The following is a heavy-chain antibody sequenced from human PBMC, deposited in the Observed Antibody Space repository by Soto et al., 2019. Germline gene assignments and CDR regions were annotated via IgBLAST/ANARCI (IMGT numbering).Heavy chain of an antibody. V-gene: IGHV3-21*01. CDR2: ISSSSSYI. CDR3: ASHPRDSSGYWYYFDY. J-gene: IGHJ4*02. Sequence: EVQLVESGGGLVKPGGSLRLSCAASGFTFSSYSMNLVRQAPGKGLEWVSSISSSSSYIYYADSVKGRFIISRDNAKNSLYLQMNSLRAEDTAVYYCASHPRDSSGYWYYFDYWGQGTLVTVSS. D-gene: IGHD3-22*01. CDR1: GFTFSSYS.